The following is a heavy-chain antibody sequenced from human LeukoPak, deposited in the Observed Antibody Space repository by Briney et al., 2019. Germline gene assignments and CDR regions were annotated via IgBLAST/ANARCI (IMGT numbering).Heavy chain of an antibody. D-gene: IGHD5-18*01. CDR3: ARGHGSDTAMVGGDY. V-gene: IGHV4-39*01. CDR2: IYYSGST. J-gene: IGHJ4*02. Sequence: PSETLSLTCSVFGGSISSSSYYWGWIRQPPGKGLEWIGSIYYSGSTYYNPSLKSRVTISIDTSKNQFSLKLSSVTAADTAVYYCARGHGSDTAMVGGDYWGQGTLVTVSS. CDR1: GGSISSSSYY.